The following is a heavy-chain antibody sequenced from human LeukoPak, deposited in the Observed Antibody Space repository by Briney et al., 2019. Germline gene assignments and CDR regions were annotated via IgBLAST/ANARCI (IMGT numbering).Heavy chain of an antibody. D-gene: IGHD3-10*01. Sequence: GGSLRLSCAASGFTFSVDQMHWIRQAPGKGLQWVALISYDGDTTAYADSVKGRFTISRDNSKKTVSLQLNNLRLEDTAVYYCARGSHGSEGNYFVHWGQGALITVSS. CDR1: GFTFSVDQ. CDR2: ISYDGDTT. CDR3: ARGSHGSEGNYFVH. V-gene: IGHV3-30*01. J-gene: IGHJ4*02.